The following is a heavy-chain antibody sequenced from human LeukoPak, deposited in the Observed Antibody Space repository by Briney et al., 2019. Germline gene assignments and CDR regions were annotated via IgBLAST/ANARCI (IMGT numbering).Heavy chain of an antibody. CDR1: GFTFSSYA. Sequence: SGRSLRLSCAASGFTFSSYATHWVRQAPGKGLEWVAVISYDGSNKYYADSVKGRFTISRDNSKNTLYLQMNSLRAEDTAVYYCVRDSSLGSPNNYYYYYMDVWGKGTTVTVSS. V-gene: IGHV3-30*04. CDR3: VRDSSLGSPNNYYYYYMDV. CDR2: ISYDGSNK. D-gene: IGHD5/OR15-5a*01. J-gene: IGHJ6*03.